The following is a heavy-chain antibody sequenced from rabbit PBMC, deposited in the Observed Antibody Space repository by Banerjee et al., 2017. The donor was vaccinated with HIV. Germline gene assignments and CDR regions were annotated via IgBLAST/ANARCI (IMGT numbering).Heavy chain of an antibody. CDR1: GFSFSSGYW. CDR2: IYTGSSSNT. J-gene: IGHJ4*01. D-gene: IGHD4-1*01. V-gene: IGHV1S45*01. CDR3: ARAVTYSYYFNL. Sequence: QEQLEESGGDLVKPEGSLTLTCTASGFSFSSGYWICWVRQAPGKGLEWIACIYTGSSSNTYYASWAKGRFTISKTSSTVDLKMTSLTAADTATYFCARAVTYSYYFNLWGQGTLVTVS.